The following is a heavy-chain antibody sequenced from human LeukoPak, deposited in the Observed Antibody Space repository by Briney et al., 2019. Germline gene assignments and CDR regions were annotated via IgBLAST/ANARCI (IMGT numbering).Heavy chain of an antibody. J-gene: IGHJ3*02. CDR3: ARDYRYAFDI. V-gene: IGHV3-33*01. CDR2: IWYDGSNK. CDR1: GFTFSRYG. Sequence: GGSLRLSCAASGFTFSRYGMHWVRQAPGKGLEWVAVIWYDGSNKYYADSVKGRFTISRDNSKNTLYLQMNSLRDEDTAVYYCARDYRYAFDIWGQGTMVTVSS.